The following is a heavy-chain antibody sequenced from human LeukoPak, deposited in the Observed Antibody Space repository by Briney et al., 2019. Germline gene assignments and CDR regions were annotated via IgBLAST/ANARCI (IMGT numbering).Heavy chain of an antibody. V-gene: IGHV3-30*03. CDR2: ISYDGSNK. D-gene: IGHD3-22*01. J-gene: IGHJ4*02. Sequence: PGGSLRLSCAASGFTFSSYGMHWVRQAPGKGLEWVAVISYDGSNKYYADSVKGRFTISRDNSKNKQYLQMNSLRTEDTAVYYCARGSEDYDSSGYYYDLGDYWGQGTLVTVSS. CDR1: GFTFSSYG. CDR3: ARGSEDYDSSGYYYDLGDY.